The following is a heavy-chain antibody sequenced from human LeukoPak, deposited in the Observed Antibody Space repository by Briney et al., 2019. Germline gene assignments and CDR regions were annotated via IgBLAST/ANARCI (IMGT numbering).Heavy chain of an antibody. V-gene: IGHV4-39*01. J-gene: IGHJ3*02. CDR1: GGSISSSSYY. Sequence: SETLSLTCTVSGGSISSSSYYWGWIRQPPGKGLKWIGSIYYSGSTYYNPSLKSRVTISVDTSKNQFSLKLSSVTAADTAVYYCARQALGRTTIFGVVIIAFDIWGQGTMVTVSS. D-gene: IGHD3-3*01. CDR3: ARQALGRTTIFGVVIIAFDI. CDR2: IYYSGST.